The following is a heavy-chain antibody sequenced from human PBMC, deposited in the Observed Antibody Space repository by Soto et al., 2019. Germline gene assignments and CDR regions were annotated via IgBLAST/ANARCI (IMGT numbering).Heavy chain of an antibody. D-gene: IGHD3-10*01. CDR1: GGSVSSGSYY. CDR3: ARDVGGDWFDP. V-gene: IGHV4-61*01. Sequence: SETLSLTCTVSGGSVSSGSYYWSWIRQPPGKGLECIGYIYYSGSTNYNPSLKSRVTISVDTSKNQFSLKLSSVTAADTAVYYCARDVGGDWFDPWGQGTLVTVSS. CDR2: IYYSGST. J-gene: IGHJ5*02.